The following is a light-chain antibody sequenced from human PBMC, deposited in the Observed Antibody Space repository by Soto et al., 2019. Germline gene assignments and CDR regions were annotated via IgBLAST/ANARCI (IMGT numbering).Light chain of an antibody. CDR1: QGITSY. Sequence: DIQMTQSPSSLSASVGDRVTITCRASQGITSYLAWFQQKPGKAPKPLIYRASTLQSGVPSRFSGSGSGTDFTLTINSLQPEDFATYFCLQHNSYPLTFGGGTKVEIK. J-gene: IGKJ4*01. CDR3: LQHNSYPLT. V-gene: IGKV1-16*01. CDR2: RAS.